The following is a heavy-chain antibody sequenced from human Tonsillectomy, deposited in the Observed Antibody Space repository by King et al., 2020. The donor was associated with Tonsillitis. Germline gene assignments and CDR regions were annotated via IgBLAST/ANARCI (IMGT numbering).Heavy chain of an antibody. D-gene: IGHD1-1*01. J-gene: IGHJ4*02. CDR2: IIPIVGTT. V-gene: IGHV1-69*01. CDR1: GGTFSTYA. Sequence: QLVQSGAEVKKPGSSVKVSCKASGGTFSTYAINWVRQAPGQGLEWMGGIIPIVGTTNYAQKFQGRVTITADESTTTAFMELSSLRSEDTAVYYCTRDLEGGVHRDLLFYYWGQGSLVTVSS. CDR3: TRDLEGGVHRDLLFYY.